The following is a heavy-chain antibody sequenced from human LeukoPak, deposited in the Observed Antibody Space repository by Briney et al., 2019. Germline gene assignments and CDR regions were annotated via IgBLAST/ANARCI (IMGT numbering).Heavy chain of an antibody. CDR3: ARDAQYYDFWSGYYTNWFDP. Sequence: SVKVSCKASGGTFSSYAISWVRQAPGQGLEWMGGIIPIFGTANYAQKFQGRVTITTDESTSTAYMELSSLRSEDTAVYYCARDAQYYDFWSGYYTNWFDPWGQGTLVTVSS. V-gene: IGHV1-69*05. CDR2: IIPIFGTA. D-gene: IGHD3-3*01. CDR1: GGTFSSYA. J-gene: IGHJ5*02.